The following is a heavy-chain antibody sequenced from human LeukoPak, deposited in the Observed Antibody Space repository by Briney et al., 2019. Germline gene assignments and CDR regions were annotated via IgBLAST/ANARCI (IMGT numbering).Heavy chain of an antibody. CDR2: INWNGGST. D-gene: IGHD5-24*01. V-gene: IGHV3-20*04. Sequence: PGGSLRLSCTASGFTFDDYGMSWVRQAPGEGLEWVSGINWNGGSTGYADSVKGRFTISRDNAKNSLYLQMSSLRAEDTALYYCARDGRDGYSPFDYWGQGTLVTVSS. CDR1: GFTFDDYG. CDR3: ARDGRDGYSPFDY. J-gene: IGHJ4*02.